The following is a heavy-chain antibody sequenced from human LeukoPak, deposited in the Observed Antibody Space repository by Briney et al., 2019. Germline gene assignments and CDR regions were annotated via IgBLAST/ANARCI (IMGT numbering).Heavy chain of an antibody. CDR3: TRDYNWNPDY. D-gene: IGHD1-1*01. J-gene: IGHJ4*02. Sequence: GGSLRLSCAASGFTFSSYAMHWVRQAPGKGLEWVAVISYDGSNKYYADSVKGRFTISRDNGKNSLYLQMNSLRAEDTGVYYCTRDYNWNPDYWGQGTLVTVSS. V-gene: IGHV3-30-3*01. CDR2: ISYDGSNK. CDR1: GFTFSSYA.